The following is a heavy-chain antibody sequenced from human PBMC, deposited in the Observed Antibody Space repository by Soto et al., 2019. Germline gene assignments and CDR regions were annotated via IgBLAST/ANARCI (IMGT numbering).Heavy chain of an antibody. Sequence: QVQLVQSGAEVKKPGSSVKVSCKASGGTFSSYAISWVRQAPGQGLEWMGGIIPIFGTANYAQKFQGRVTSTADDSTSTAYMELSSLRSEDTAVYYCAIHGGGYCSSTSCYRLDDWGQGTLVTVSS. CDR3: AIHGGGYCSSTSCYRLDD. CDR1: GGTFSSYA. D-gene: IGHD2-2*01. CDR2: IIPIFGTA. J-gene: IGHJ4*02. V-gene: IGHV1-69*01.